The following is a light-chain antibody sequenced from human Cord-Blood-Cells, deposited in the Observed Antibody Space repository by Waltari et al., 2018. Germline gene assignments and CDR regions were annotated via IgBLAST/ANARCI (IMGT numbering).Light chain of an antibody. CDR1: KLGDKY. CDR2: QDS. J-gene: IGLJ2*01. CDR3: QAWDSSTVV. V-gene: IGLV3-1*01. Sequence: SYELTQPPSVSVSPGQTASITCSGEKLGDKYACWYQQRPGQSPGLVIYQDSKRPSGLPERFSGSTSGNTATLTISGTQAMDEADYYCQAWDSSTVVFGGGTKLTVL.